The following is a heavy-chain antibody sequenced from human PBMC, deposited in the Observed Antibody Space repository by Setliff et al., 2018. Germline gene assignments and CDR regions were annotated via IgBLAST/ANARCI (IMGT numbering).Heavy chain of an antibody. CDR1: GGSISSYY. V-gene: IGHV4-4*08. CDR3: ARSLGSGSYYNSRPYYSDY. CDR2: VYTSGST. D-gene: IGHD3-10*01. J-gene: IGHJ4*02. Sequence: SETLSLTCTVSGGSISSYYWSWFRQPPGKGLEWIGYVYTSGSTYSSPSLKSRVTISGDTSKNQFSLKLTSVTAADTAVYYCARSLGSGSYYNSRPYYSDYWGQGTLVTVSS.